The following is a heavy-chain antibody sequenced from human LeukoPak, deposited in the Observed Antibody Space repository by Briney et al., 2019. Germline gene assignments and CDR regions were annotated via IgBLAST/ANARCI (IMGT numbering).Heavy chain of an antibody. CDR1: GFTFSSYG. J-gene: IGHJ4*02. CDR2: ISGSGGRT. D-gene: IGHD3-10*01. V-gene: IGHV3-23*01. Sequence: PGGSLRLSCAASGFTFSSYGMSWVRQAPGEGLEWVSAISGSGGRTYYADCVKGRFTISRDSSKNTLYLQMNSLRAEDTAVHYCAKGAYGSGNGGAFDSWGQGTLVTVSS. CDR3: AKGAYGSGNGGAFDS.